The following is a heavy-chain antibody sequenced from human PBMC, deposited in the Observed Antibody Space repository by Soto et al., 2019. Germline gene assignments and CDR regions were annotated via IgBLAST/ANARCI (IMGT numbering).Heavy chain of an antibody. J-gene: IGHJ4*02. D-gene: IGHD6-19*01. Sequence: GASVKVSCKASGGTFSSYAISWVRQAPGQGLEWMGGIIPIFGTANYAQKFQGRVTITADESTSTAYMELSSLRSEDTAVYYCARLGYSSGWLPYWGQGTLVTVSS. V-gene: IGHV1-69*13. CDR1: GGTFSSYA. CDR3: ARLGYSSGWLPY. CDR2: IIPIFGTA.